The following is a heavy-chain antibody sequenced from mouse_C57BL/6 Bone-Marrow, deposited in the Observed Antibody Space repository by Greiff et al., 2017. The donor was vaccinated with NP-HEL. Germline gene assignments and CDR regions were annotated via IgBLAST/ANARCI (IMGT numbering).Heavy chain of an antibody. D-gene: IGHD4-1*01. Sequence: EVKLMESGEGLVKPGGSLKLSCAASGFTFSSYAMSWVRQTPEKRLEWVAYISSGGDYIYYADTVKGRFTISRDNARNTLYLQMSSLKSEDTAMYYCTRKTDSLGSYAMDYWGQGTSVTVSS. J-gene: IGHJ4*01. CDR1: GFTFSSYA. CDR3: TRKTDSLGSYAMDY. CDR2: ISSGGDYI. V-gene: IGHV5-9-1*02.